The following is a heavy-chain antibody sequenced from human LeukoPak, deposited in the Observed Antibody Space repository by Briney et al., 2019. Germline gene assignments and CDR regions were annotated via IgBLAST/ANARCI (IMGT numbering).Heavy chain of an antibody. D-gene: IGHD6-25*01. CDR3: AKADGGHTKSGPGR. J-gene: IGHJ4*02. CDR1: GFSFSSYA. Sequence: GGSLRLSCATSGFSFSSYAMSWLRLAPGRGLEWVAAVSPNGANTYYVDSVKGRFAISRDNSRNTLDLQMNSLTADDTAVYYCAKADGGHTKSGPGRWGQGTLVTVSS. V-gene: IGHV3-23*01. CDR2: VSPNGANT.